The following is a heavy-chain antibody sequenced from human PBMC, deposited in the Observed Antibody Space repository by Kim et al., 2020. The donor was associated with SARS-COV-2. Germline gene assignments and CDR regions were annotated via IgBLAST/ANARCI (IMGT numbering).Heavy chain of an antibody. CDR3: ARQTTGYSSSWYGGYYFDY. Sequence: GESLKISCKGSGYSFTDYWIGWVRQMPGKGLEWMGIIYPGDSDTRYSPSFQGQVTILADKSISTAYLQWSSLKASDTAMYYWARQTTGYSSSWYGGYYFDYWGQGTLVTVSS. CDR2: IYPGDSDT. D-gene: IGHD6-13*01. V-gene: IGHV5-51*01. J-gene: IGHJ4*02. CDR1: GYSFTDYW.